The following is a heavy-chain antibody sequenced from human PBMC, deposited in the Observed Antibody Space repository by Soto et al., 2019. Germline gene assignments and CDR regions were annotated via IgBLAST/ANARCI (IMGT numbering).Heavy chain of an antibody. CDR2: INHSGST. V-gene: IGHV4-34*01. D-gene: IGHD6-6*01. Sequence: ETLSLTCAVYGGSFSGYYWSWIRQPPGKGLEWIGEINHSGSTNYNPSLKSRVTISVDTSKNQFSLKLSSVTAADTAVYYCARAPIRYSSSFFDYWGQGTLVTVSS. CDR1: GGSFSGYY. J-gene: IGHJ4*02. CDR3: ARAPIRYSSSFFDY.